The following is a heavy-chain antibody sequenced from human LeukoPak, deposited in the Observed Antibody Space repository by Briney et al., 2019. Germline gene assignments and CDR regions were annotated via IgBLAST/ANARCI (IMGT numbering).Heavy chain of an antibody. Sequence: SVKVSCKASGFTFTSSAMQWVRQARGQRLEWIGRIVVGSGNTNYAQKFQERVTITRDMSTSTAYMELSSLRSEDTAVYYCAATHYCSSTSCYNGWFDPWGQGTLVTVSS. V-gene: IGHV1-58*02. CDR3: AATHYCSSTSCYNGWFDP. CDR2: IVVGSGNT. CDR1: GFTFTSSA. J-gene: IGHJ5*02. D-gene: IGHD2-2*02.